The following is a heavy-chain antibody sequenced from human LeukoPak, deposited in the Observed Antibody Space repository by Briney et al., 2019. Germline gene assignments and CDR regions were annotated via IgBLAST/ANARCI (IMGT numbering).Heavy chain of an antibody. Sequence: ASVRVSCKASGYAFNIYDINWVRQATGQGLEWMGWMNPDSGSTGFAQKFQSRVTMTRNTSITTAYMELSSLRFEDTAVYYCAVHLPGDYLDRWGQGTLVTVSS. V-gene: IGHV1-8*01. CDR3: AVHLPGDYLDR. CDR1: GYAFNIYD. CDR2: MNPDSGST. J-gene: IGHJ4*02.